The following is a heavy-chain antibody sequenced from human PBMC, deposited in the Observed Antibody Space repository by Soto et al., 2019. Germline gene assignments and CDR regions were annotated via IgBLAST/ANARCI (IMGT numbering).Heavy chain of an antibody. Sequence: GGSLRLSCAASGFTFSTYAMSWVRQAPGKGLEWVSAIRGSGGSTYYADSVKGRFTISRANSKNTLYLQMNSLRAEDTAVYYCAKEWYSSSRTFDYWGQGTLVTVSS. J-gene: IGHJ4*02. D-gene: IGHD6-6*01. CDR2: IRGSGGST. CDR1: GFTFSTYA. CDR3: AKEWYSSSRTFDY. V-gene: IGHV3-23*01.